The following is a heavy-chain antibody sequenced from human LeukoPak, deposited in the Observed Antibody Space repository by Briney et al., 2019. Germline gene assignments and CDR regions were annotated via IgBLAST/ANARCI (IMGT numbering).Heavy chain of an antibody. J-gene: IGHJ3*02. D-gene: IGHD6-13*01. CDR2: IYSGGST. Sequence: GGSLRLSCAASGFTVSSNYMSWVRQAPGKGLEWVSVIYSGGSTYYADSVKGRFTISRDNSKNTLYLQMNSLRAEDTAVYYCARDSSPDTLDAFDIWGQGTMVTVSS. CDR1: GFTVSSNY. V-gene: IGHV3-53*01. CDR3: ARDSSPDTLDAFDI.